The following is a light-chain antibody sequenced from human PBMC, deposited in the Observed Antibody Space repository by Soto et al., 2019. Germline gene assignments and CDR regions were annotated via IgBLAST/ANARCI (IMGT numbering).Light chain of an antibody. Sequence: IVLTQSPATLSVSPGERATLSCWASQTLDSMVAWYQQKSGQAPRLLIYSASARATGVPARFSGYGSGTDFTLTISSLQSEDLGVYYCQQYKDWPTTFGQGTKADIK. J-gene: IGKJ1*01. V-gene: IGKV3-15*01. CDR3: QQYKDWPTT. CDR2: SAS. CDR1: QTLDSM.